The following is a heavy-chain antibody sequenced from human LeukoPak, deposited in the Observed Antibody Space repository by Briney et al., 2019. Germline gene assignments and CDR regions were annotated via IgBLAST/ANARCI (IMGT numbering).Heavy chain of an antibody. D-gene: IGHD1-26*01. CDR3: ARGIVGPIDY. Sequence: PGGSLRLSCAASGFTFSSYAMTWVRQAPGKGLEWVSSISSSSSYIYYADSVKGRFTISRDNAKNSLYLQMNSLRAEDTAVYYCARGIVGPIDYWGQGTLVTVSS. V-gene: IGHV3-21*01. CDR2: ISSSSSYI. CDR1: GFTFSSYA. J-gene: IGHJ4*02.